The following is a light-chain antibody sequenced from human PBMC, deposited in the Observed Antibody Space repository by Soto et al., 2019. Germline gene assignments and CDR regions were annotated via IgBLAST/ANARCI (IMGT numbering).Light chain of an antibody. Sequence: QSALTQPASVSGSPGQAITISCIGTRSNVDGNTYVSWNQQHPGKAPKFITYDVSNRPSGVSNLFSGSKSGNTASLTISGLQAEDEADYYCSSYTTSNTRQIVFGTGTKVTVL. V-gene: IGLV2-14*01. CDR2: DVS. J-gene: IGLJ1*01. CDR1: RSNVDGNTY. CDR3: SSYTTSNTRQIV.